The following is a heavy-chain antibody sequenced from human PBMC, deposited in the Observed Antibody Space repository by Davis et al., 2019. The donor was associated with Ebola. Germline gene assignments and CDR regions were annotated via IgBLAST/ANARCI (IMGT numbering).Heavy chain of an antibody. J-gene: IGHJ4*02. V-gene: IGHV3-43*01. CDR1: GFTFDDYT. CDR3: AKDSAPLGYCSGGSCYPDY. CDR2: ISWDGGST. Sequence: PGGSLRLSCAASGFTFDDYTMHWVRQAPGKGLEWVSLISWDGGSTYYADSVKGRFTISRDNSKNSLYLQMNSLRTEDTALYYCAKDSAPLGYCSGGSCYPDYWGQGTLVTVSS. D-gene: IGHD2-15*01.